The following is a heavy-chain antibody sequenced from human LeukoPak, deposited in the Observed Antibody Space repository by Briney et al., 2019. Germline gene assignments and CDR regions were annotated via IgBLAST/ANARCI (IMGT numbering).Heavy chain of an antibody. CDR1: GFTFSSYG. D-gene: IGHD3-22*01. CDR2: IRYDGINK. CDR3: AKAPLGDYYDSSGYYREFDY. J-gene: IGHJ4*02. Sequence: GGSLRLSCAASGFTFSSYGMHWVRQAPGEGLEWVAFIRYDGINKYYADSVKGRFTISRDNSKNTLYLQMNSLRTEDTAVYYCAKAPLGDYYDSSGYYREFDYWGQGTLVTVSS. V-gene: IGHV3-30*02.